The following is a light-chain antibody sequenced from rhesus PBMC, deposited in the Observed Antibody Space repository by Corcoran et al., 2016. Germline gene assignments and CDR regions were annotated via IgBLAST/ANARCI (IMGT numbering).Light chain of an antibody. V-gene: IGKV3-10*01. CDR2: CAS. CDR1: QSVSSY. CDR3: YQHSSGYS. J-gene: IGKJ2*01. Sequence: VILTQSPATLSLSPGERATLSCSASQSVSSYLAWDQTSPGQSPRLLIYCASNRATGVPHTVSGSGAGTDFTLTISSLVPEDVGLYHCYQHSSGYSFGEGTKLEIK.